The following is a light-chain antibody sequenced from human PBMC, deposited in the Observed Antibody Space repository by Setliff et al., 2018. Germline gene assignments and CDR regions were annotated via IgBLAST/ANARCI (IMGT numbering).Light chain of an antibody. CDR2: DVS. V-gene: IGLV2-14*03. J-gene: IGLJ1*01. CDR1: SSDVGGYNY. CDR3: SSYAGSNNPEV. Sequence: QSVLTQPASVSGSPGQSITISCTGTSSDVGGYNYVSWYQQHPGKAPKLMIYDVSNRPSGVSNRFSGSKSGNTASLTVSGLQAEDEADYYCSSYAGSNNPEVFGTGTKVTVL.